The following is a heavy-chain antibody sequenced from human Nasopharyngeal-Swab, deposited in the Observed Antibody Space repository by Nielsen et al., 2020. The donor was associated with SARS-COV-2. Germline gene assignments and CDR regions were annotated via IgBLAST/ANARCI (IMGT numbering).Heavy chain of an antibody. CDR2: INTKTGNP. Sequence: ASVKVSCKTSGYTFSDYSVNWVRQAPGQGLEWMGYINTKTGNPTYAQGLTGRFVFSLDTSVSTAYLQINSLKAEDTAVYYCARSHGDNAHGYWGQGTLVSVSS. D-gene: IGHD3-10*01. J-gene: IGHJ4*02. CDR3: ARSHGDNAHGY. CDR1: GYTFSDYS. V-gene: IGHV7-4-1*02.